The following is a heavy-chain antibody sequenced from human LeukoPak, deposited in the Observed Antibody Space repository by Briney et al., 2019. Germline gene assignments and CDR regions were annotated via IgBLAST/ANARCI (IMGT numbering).Heavy chain of an antibody. D-gene: IGHD3-10*01. J-gene: IGHJ4*02. CDR1: GGSISSYY. CDR2: LFYSGST. Sequence: SSETLSLTCTVSGGSISSYYWSWIRQPPGKGLEWIAYLFYSGSTDYNPSLESRVTISVDSSKHQFSLKLRSVTAADTAVYYCATVAVIRGVTYFDYWGQGTLVTVSS. V-gene: IGHV4-59*01. CDR3: ATVAVIRGVTYFDY.